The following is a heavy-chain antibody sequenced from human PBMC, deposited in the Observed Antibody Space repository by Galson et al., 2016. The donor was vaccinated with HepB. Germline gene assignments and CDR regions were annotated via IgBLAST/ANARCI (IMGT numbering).Heavy chain of an antibody. CDR2: ISTSSTYI. J-gene: IGHJ3*01. CDR1: GFTFSRYT. V-gene: IGHV3-21*01. D-gene: IGHD5-12*01. CDR3: ARESSGYDYDFDL. Sequence: SLRLSCAASGFTFSRYTMNWVRRAPGKGLEWVSSISTSSTYIYYADSMKGRFTISRDNAKKSPYLQMSSLRADDTAIYYCARESSGYDYDFDLWGQGTMVTVSS.